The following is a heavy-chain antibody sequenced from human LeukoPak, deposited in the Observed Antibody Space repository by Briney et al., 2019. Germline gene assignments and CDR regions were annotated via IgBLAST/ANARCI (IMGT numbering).Heavy chain of an antibody. CDR1: GYTFTSYG. D-gene: IGHD1-26*01. Sequence: GASVKVSCKASGYTFTSYGISWVRQAPGQGLEWMGWISAYNGNTNYAQKLQGRVIMTTDTSTSTAYMELRSLRSDDTAVYYCARDPSGSYLNYFDYWGQGTLVTVSS. J-gene: IGHJ4*02. CDR3: ARDPSGSYLNYFDY. CDR2: ISAYNGNT. V-gene: IGHV1-18*01.